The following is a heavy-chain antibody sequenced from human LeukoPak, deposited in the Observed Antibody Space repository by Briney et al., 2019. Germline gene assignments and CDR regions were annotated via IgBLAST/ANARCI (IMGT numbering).Heavy chain of an antibody. CDR2: INPNSGGT. CDR3: ARDAVYYDFWSGYHSWFDP. Sequence: ASVKVSCKASGYTFTGYYMHWVRQAPGQGLEWMGWINPNSGGTNYAQKFQGRVTMTRDTSISTAYMELSRLRSDDTAVYYCARDAVYYDFWSGYHSWFDPWGQGTLVTVSS. V-gene: IGHV1-2*02. D-gene: IGHD3-3*01. CDR1: GYTFTGYY. J-gene: IGHJ5*02.